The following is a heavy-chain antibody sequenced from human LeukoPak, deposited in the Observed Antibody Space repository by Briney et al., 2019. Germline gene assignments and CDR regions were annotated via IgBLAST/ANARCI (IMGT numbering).Heavy chain of an antibody. V-gene: IGHV3-11*01. CDR1: GFTFSDYY. CDR3: VRAYSRGYSDDFDY. CDR2: IDGSGSSI. J-gene: IGHJ4*02. D-gene: IGHD3-22*01. Sequence: GGSLRLSCAASGFTFSDYYMSWMRQAPGRGLEGVSYIDGSGSSIYYADSAKGRFTVSRDNAENSLYLQMNSLRGEDTAVYYCVRAYSRGYSDDFDYWGQGTLVTVSS.